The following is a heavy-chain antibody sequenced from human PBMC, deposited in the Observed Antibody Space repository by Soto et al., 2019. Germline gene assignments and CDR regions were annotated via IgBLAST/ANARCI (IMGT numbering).Heavy chain of an antibody. Sequence: QVQLQQSGPGLLKPSQTLSLTCAISGDSVSSNSAAWNWIRQSPSRGLEWLGRTYYRSKWYSDYAGSVKSRININADTSKNQFSLHLNFVTPQDTAVYYCARGPSPLAYWGRGTVVTVSS. V-gene: IGHV6-1*01. D-gene: IGHD6-6*01. CDR3: ARGPSPLAY. J-gene: IGHJ4*02. CDR2: TYYRSKWYS. CDR1: GDSVSSNSAA.